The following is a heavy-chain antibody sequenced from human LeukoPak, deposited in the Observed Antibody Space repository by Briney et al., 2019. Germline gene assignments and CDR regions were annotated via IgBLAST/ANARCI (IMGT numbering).Heavy chain of an antibody. V-gene: IGHV4-34*01. CDR2: INHSGST. CDR1: GGSFSGYY. Sequence: SEALSLTCAVYGGSFSGYYWSWIRQPPGKGLEWIGEINHSGSTNYNPSLKSRVTISVDTSKNQFSLKLSSVTAADTAVYYCARGSVLAVAGTEYWGQGTLVTVSS. CDR3: ARGSVLAVAGTEY. D-gene: IGHD6-19*01. J-gene: IGHJ4*02.